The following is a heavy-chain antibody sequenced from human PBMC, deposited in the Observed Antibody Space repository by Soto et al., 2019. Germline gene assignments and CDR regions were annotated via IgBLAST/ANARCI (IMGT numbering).Heavy chain of an antibody. CDR2: INHSGST. J-gene: IGHJ4*02. D-gene: IGHD6-13*01. CDR3: ARGGIAAACLIRTYYFDY. V-gene: IGHV4-34*01. CDR1: GGSFIGYY. Sequence: SETLSLTCAVYGGSFIGYYWSWILQPPWKGLEWIGEINHSGSTNYNPSLKSRVTISVDTSKNQFSLKLSSVTAADTAVYYCARGGIAAACLIRTYYFDYWGQGTLVTVSS.